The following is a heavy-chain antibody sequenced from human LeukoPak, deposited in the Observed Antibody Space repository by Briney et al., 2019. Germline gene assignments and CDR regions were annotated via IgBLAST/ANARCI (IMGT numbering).Heavy chain of an antibody. Sequence: GASVKVSCKASGYTFTSYGISWVRQAPGQGLEWMGRVNPKSGGTNFAQKFRSRVTMTRDTSINTAYMELSGLRSDDSAIYYCARDTSGYGMDVWGQGTTVTVSS. CDR1: GYTFTSYG. D-gene: IGHD2-2*01. V-gene: IGHV1-2*06. CDR3: ARDTSGYGMDV. J-gene: IGHJ6*02. CDR2: VNPKSGGT.